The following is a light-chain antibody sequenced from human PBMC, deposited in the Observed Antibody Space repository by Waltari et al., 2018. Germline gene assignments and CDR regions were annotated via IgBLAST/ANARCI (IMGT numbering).Light chain of an antibody. V-gene: IGKV3-20*01. CDR1: QRVSSIS. J-gene: IGKJ4*01. Sequence: IVLTQSPDTLSLSPGESATLSCRASQRVSSISFVLHQQKPGQAPRLVIYGTSNRATGFPDRFSGSGSGTDFTLTISRLEPEDFAMYYCQQSDGSVLTFGGGTKVEL. CDR2: GTS. CDR3: QQSDGSVLT.